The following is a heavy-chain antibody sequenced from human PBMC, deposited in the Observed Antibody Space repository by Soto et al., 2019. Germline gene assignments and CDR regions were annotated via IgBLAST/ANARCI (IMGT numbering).Heavy chain of an antibody. CDR1: GFTFSSYG. CDR2: IWYDGSNK. Sequence: QVQLVESGGGVVQPGRSLRLSCAASGFTFSSYGMHWVRQAPVKGLEWVAVIWYDGSNKYYADSVKGRFTTSRDNSKNTLYLQMNSLRAEDTAVYYCARDCAGYSSGWYQRGGFDYWGQGTLVTVSS. J-gene: IGHJ4*02. D-gene: IGHD6-19*01. CDR3: ARDCAGYSSGWYQRGGFDY. V-gene: IGHV3-33*01.